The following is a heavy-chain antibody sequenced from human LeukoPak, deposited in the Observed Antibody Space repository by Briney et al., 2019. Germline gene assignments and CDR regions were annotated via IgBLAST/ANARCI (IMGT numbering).Heavy chain of an antibody. V-gene: IGHV1-3*01. CDR2: INAGNGNT. CDR3: ARARAIKGYCTNGVCDRLDY. J-gene: IGHJ4*02. D-gene: IGHD2-8*01. CDR1: GYTFTSYA. Sequence: ASVKVSCKASGYTFTSYAMHWVRQAPGQRLGWMGWINAGNGNTKYSQKFQGRVTITRDTSASTAYMELSSLRSEDTAVYYCARARAIKGYCTNGVCDRLDYWGQGTLVTVSS.